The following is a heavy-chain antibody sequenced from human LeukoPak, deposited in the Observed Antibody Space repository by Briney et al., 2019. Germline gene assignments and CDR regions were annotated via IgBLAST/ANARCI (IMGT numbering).Heavy chain of an antibody. V-gene: IGHV3-21*01. CDR2: ISSSSSYI. CDR3: APSVMIPTGDWFDP. CDR1: GFTFSSYS. D-gene: IGHD4-17*01. Sequence: GGSPRLSCAASGFTFSSYSMNLVRQAPRKGPEWVSSISSSSSYIYHAHSVKGRFTISRDNAKNSLYLQMNSLRAEDTAVYYCAPSVMIPTGDWFDPWGQGTLVTVSS. J-gene: IGHJ5*02.